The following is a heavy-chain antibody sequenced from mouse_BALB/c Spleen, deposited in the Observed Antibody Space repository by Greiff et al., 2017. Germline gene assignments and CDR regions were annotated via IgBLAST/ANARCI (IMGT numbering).Heavy chain of an antibody. J-gene: IGHJ2*01. CDR1: GYTFTSYW. D-gene: IGHD1-2*01. V-gene: IGHV1-7*01. CDR2: INPSTGYT. CDR3: ARKGYGYADY. Sequence: VQLQQSGAELAKPGASVKMSCKASGYTFTSYWMHWVKQRPGQGLEWIGYINPSTGYTEYNQKFKDKATLTADESSSTAYMQLSSLTSEDSAVYYCARKGYGYADYWGQGTTLTVSS.